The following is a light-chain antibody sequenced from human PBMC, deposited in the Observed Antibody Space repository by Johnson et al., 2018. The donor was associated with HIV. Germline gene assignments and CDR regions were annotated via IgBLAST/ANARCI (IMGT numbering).Light chain of an antibody. CDR1: SSNIGNNY. J-gene: IGLJ1*01. CDR2: ENN. CDR3: GTWDTSLSAGGL. Sequence: QCVLTQPPSVSAAPGQKVTISCSGSSSNIGNNYVSWYQQLPGTAPKLLIYENNKRPSGVPDRFSDSKNGTSDTLGITGLQTGDAADYYCGTWDTSLSAGGLFRSGTRVTVL. V-gene: IGLV1-51*02.